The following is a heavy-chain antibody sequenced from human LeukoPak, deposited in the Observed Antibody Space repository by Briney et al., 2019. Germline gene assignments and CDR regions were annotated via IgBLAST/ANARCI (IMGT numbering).Heavy chain of an antibody. Sequence: SETLSLTCAVYGGSFSSYYWSWIRQPPGKGLEWIGYIYYSGSTNYNPSLKSRVTISVDTSKNQFSLKLSSVTAADTAVYYCARVFRARDYSNYVVVGYYYCYMDVWGKGTTVTVSS. CDR1: GGSFSSYY. V-gene: IGHV4-59*01. CDR2: IYYSGST. CDR3: ARVFRARDYSNYVVVGYYYCYMDV. J-gene: IGHJ6*03. D-gene: IGHD4-11*01.